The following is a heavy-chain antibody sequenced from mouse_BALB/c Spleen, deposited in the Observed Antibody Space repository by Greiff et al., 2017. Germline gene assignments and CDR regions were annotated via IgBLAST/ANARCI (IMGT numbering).Heavy chain of an antibody. CDR1: GFTFSSYA. CDR3: ARGGPITTVVESWFAY. V-gene: IGHV5-6-5*01. CDR2: ISSGGST. J-gene: IGHJ3*01. Sequence: EVQVVESGGGLVKPGGSLKLSCAASGFTFSSYAMSWVRQTPEKRLEWVATISSGGSTYYPDSVKGRFTISRDNARNILYLQMSSLRSEDTAMYYCARGGPITTVVESWFAYWGQGTLVTVSA. D-gene: IGHD1-1*01.